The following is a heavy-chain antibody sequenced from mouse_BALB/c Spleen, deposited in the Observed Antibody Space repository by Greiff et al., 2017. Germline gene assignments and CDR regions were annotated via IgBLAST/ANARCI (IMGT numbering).Heavy chain of an antibody. Sequence: QVQLQQSGPGLVQPSQSLSITCTVSGFSLTSYGVHWVRQSPGKGLEWLGVIWSGGSTDYNAAFISRLSISKDNSKSQVFFKMNSLQADDTAIYYCARGNWDSYAMDYWGQGTSVTVSS. CDR2: IWSGGST. D-gene: IGHD4-1*01. CDR3: ARGNWDSYAMDY. CDR1: GFSLTSYG. V-gene: IGHV2-4-1*01. J-gene: IGHJ4*01.